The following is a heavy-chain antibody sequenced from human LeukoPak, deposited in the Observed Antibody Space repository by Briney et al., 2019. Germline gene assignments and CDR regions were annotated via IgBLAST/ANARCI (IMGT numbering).Heavy chain of an antibody. J-gene: IGHJ4*02. CDR3: AKALPTAMTVDY. Sequence: GGSLRLSCAASGFTFSSCTMNWVRQAPGRGLEWVSSISSSSSYIYYADSVKGRFTISRDNAKNSLYLQMNGLRAEDTAVYYCAKALPTAMTVDYWGQGTLVTVSS. V-gene: IGHV3-21*01. D-gene: IGHD2-2*01. CDR1: GFTFSSCT. CDR2: ISSSSSYI.